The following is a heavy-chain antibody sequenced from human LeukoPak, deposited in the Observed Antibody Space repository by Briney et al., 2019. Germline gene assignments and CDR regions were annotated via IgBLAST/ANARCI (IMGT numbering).Heavy chain of an antibody. D-gene: IGHD3-10*01. CDR1: GFTLSSYW. CDR2: INEDGSQK. J-gene: IGHJ3*02. V-gene: IGHV3-7*03. CDR3: AKDRGFGELFDAFDI. Sequence: GGSLRVSCAASGFTLSSYWMTWVRQAPGKGLEWVANINEDGSQKYYVASVKGRFIISKDNAKNSVYLQMNSLRAEDTAVYYCAKDRGFGELFDAFDIWGQGTMVTVSS.